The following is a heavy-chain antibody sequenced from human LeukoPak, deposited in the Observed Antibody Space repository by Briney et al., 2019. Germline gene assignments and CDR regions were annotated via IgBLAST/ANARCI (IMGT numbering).Heavy chain of an antibody. J-gene: IGHJ4*02. Sequence: QSGWSVRLFCAASGFTFDEYVMHWVRQAPGKGLECLSGLSWSSGIIGYADSVKGRFTISRDSAKNSLYLQMNSERVEDTALYYCAKGLVGHKGIHYWGQGTLVTVSS. CDR3: AKGLVGHKGIHY. CDR1: GFTFDEYV. V-gene: IGHV3-9*01. D-gene: IGHD6-19*01. CDR2: LSWSSGII.